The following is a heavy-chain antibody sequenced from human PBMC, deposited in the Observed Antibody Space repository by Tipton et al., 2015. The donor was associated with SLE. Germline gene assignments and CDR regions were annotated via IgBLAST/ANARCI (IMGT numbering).Heavy chain of an antibody. J-gene: IGHJ5*02. V-gene: IGHV4-38-2*02. CDR1: DYSISYVYY. Sequence: TLSLTCVVSDYSISYVYYWGWIRQPPGKGLEWIWSIYHSGKTYYNPSLKSRVTISVDTSKNQFSLKLSSVTAADTAVYYCARDSITMVQGDTVSLSWLDPWGQGTLVTVSS. CDR3: ARDSITMVQGDTVSLSWLDP. CDR2: IYHSGKT. D-gene: IGHD3-10*01.